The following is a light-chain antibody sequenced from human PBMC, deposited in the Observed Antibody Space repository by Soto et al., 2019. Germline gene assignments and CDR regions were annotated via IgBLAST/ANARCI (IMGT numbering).Light chain of an antibody. CDR3: QNYKSALRIT. CDR1: QGITNY. Sequence: DIQMTQSPSSLSASXXXXXXXXXXXSQGITNYLAWYQRKPGKVPKLLIYAASTLQSGVPSRFSGSGSGTDFTLTISSLQPEDVATYYCQNYKSALRITFGQGTRLET. J-gene: IGKJ5*01. V-gene: IGKV1-27*01. CDR2: AAS.